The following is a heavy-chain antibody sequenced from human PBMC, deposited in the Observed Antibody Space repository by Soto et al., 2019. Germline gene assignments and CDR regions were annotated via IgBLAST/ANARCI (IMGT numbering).Heavy chain of an antibody. J-gene: IGHJ4*02. Sequence: LRLSCAASGFTFSNAWMSWVRQAPGKGLEWVGRIKSKTDGGTTDYAAPVEGRFTISRDDSKNTLYLQMNSLKTEDTAVYYCTTWVYYDYVWGSYRLFDYWGQGTLVTVSS. V-gene: IGHV3-15*01. CDR3: TTWVYYDYVWGSYRLFDY. CDR2: IKSKTDGGTT. CDR1: GFTFSNAW. D-gene: IGHD3-16*02.